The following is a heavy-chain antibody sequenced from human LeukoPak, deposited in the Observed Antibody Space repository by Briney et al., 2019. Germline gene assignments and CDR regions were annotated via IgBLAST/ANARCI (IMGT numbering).Heavy chain of an antibody. CDR1: GYAFTSYG. J-gene: IGHJ5*02. V-gene: IGHV1-18*01. CDR2: ISAYNGNT. D-gene: IGHD6-13*01. Sequence: ASVKVSCKASGYAFTSYGISWVRQAPGQGLEWMGWISAYNGNTNYAQKLQGRVTMTTDTSTSTAYMELRSLRSGDTAVYYCARDPGIARPKNWFDPWGQGTLVTVSS. CDR3: ARDPGIARPKNWFDP.